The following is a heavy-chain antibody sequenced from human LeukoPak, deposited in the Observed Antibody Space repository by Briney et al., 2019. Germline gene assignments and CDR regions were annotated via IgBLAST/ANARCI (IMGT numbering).Heavy chain of an antibody. CDR2: ISWNSGSI. Sequence: GGSLRLSCAASGFTFDDYAMHWVRQAPGKGLEWVSGISWNSGSISYADSVKGRFTISRDNAKNSLYLQMNSLRAEDTALYYCAKDMEYSGSYFGGNYFDYWGQGTLVTVSS. D-gene: IGHD1-26*01. CDR3: AKDMEYSGSYFGGNYFDY. CDR1: GFTFDDYA. V-gene: IGHV3-9*01. J-gene: IGHJ4*02.